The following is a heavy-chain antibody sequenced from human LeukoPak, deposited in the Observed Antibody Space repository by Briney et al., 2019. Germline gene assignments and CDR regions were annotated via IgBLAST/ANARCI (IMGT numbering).Heavy chain of an antibody. CDR3: AKEAYYDSSGTNSYYFDY. J-gene: IGHJ4*02. V-gene: IGHV3-23*01. D-gene: IGHD3-22*01. CDR1: GLTFSNYA. CDR2: ISGSGDRT. Sequence: GGSLRLSCAASGLTFSNYAMSWVRQAPGKGLEWVSAISGSGDRTYYADSVKGRFTISRDNSKNTLYLQMNSLRAEDTAVYYCAKEAYYDSSGTNSYYFDYWGQGTLVTVSS.